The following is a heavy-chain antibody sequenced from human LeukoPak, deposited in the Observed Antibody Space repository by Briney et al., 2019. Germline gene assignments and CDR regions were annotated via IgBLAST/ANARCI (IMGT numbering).Heavy chain of an antibody. CDR1: GGSISSYY. CDR2: IYSSGST. CDR3: ARCERWLGQYWYFDL. V-gene: IGHV4-59*08. J-gene: IGHJ2*01. D-gene: IGHD6-19*01. Sequence: SETLSLTCTVSGGSISSYYWSWIRQPPGKELEWIGYIYSSGSTNYNPSLKSRVTISLDTSKNQFSLKLSSVTAADTAVYYCARCERWLGQYWYFDLWGRGTLVTVSS.